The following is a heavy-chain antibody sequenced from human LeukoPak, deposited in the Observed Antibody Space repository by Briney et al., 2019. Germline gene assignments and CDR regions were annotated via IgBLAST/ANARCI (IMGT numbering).Heavy chain of an antibody. Sequence: GGSLRLSCAASGFPFSRNDMSWVRQAPGKGLEWVSSISGSGDRTYYADSVKGRFTISRDTSKNTLYLEMNSLRVEDAAVYYCAEYRGFGESYDSWGQGTLVTVS. D-gene: IGHD3-10*01. CDR3: AEYRGFGESYDS. V-gene: IGHV3-23*01. CDR2: ISGSGDRT. J-gene: IGHJ4*02. CDR1: GFPFSRND.